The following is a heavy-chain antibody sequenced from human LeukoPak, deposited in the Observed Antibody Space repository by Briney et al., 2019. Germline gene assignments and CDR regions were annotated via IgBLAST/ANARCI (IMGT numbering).Heavy chain of an antibody. Sequence: SETLSLTCTVSGVSISSYYWSWIRQPPGKGLEWMGSIYTTGDTRYNPSLKSRVTISVDTSKNQFSLKLSSATAADTAVYYCARATPVGGVRFDYWGQGTLVTVSS. CDR1: GVSISSYY. D-gene: IGHD3-16*01. J-gene: IGHJ4*02. CDR2: IYTTGDT. CDR3: ARATPVGGVRFDY. V-gene: IGHV4-4*09.